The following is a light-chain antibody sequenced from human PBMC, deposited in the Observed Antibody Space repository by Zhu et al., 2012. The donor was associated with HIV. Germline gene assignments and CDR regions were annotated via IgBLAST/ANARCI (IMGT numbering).Light chain of an antibody. Sequence: EIVLTQSPGTLSLSPGERATLSCRASQPVSNVHLAWYQLIPGQAPRLLIYGASTRATGIPDRFSGSGSGTDFILTISRLEPEDFAVYYCQYYGTTSFTFGPGTKVDIK. CDR1: QPVSNVH. CDR2: GAS. V-gene: IGKV3-20*01. J-gene: IGKJ3*01. CDR3: QYYGTTSFT.